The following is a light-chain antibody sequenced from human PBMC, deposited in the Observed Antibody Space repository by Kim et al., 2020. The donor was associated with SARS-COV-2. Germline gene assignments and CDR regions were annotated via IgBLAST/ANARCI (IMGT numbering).Light chain of an antibody. V-gene: IGKV3-20*01. J-gene: IGKJ2*01. CDR3: QEYTSSPPYT. Sequence: SAGDKATLSCRAGQSGGSNYLAWYQQKPGQAPRLLIYGASNGATGIPDRFGGSGSGTDFTLTIGRLEPEDFAVYYCQEYTSSPPYTFGQGTKLEI. CDR1: QSGGSNY. CDR2: GAS.